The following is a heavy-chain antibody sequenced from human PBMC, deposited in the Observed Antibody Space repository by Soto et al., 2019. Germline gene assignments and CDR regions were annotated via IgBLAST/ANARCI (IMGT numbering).Heavy chain of an antibody. D-gene: IGHD2-15*01. CDR2: ISNRGDT. Sequence: GGSLRLSCTASGFIVSDTYMNWVRQAPGKGLEWVSVISNRGDTHYADSVRGRFSLSRDITDNTLHLQMNNLRVEDTAVYYCAREPRFCRGGSCSITGDAFDIWGRGTMVTVSS. V-gene: IGHV3-66*01. CDR3: AREPRFCRGGSCSITGDAFDI. J-gene: IGHJ3*02. CDR1: GFIVSDTY.